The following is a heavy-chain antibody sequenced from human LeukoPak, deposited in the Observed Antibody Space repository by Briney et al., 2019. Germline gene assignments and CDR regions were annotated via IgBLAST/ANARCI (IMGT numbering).Heavy chain of an antibody. CDR1: GGSISSGSHH. CDR3: ARHDGRGGNTMGALDS. V-gene: IGHV4-39*01. Sequence: SETLSLTCTVSGGSISSGSHHWGWFRQSPGKGLEWIGSLYYSRTTHYNPSLNSRVTISVVTSKNQFSLQLNSVTAADTAVYYCARHDGRGGNTMGALDSWGQGSLVTVSS. CDR2: LYYSRTT. J-gene: IGHJ4*02. D-gene: IGHD3-3*01.